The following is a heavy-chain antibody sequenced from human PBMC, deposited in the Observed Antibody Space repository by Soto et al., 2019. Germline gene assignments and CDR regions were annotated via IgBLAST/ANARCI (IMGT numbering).Heavy chain of an antibody. CDR2: ISYHGNDR. J-gene: IGHJ3*02. D-gene: IGHD1-26*01. CDR3: AKDWSYNYDTDAFDI. CDR1: GFSFSTYG. V-gene: IGHV3-30*18. Sequence: PGGSLRLSCAASGFSFSTYGMHWVRQAPGKGLEWVAVISYHGNDRYYADSVRGRFTISRDDSKNTLYLQMNSLRTEDTAVYYCAKDWSYNYDTDAFDIWGRGTMVTV.